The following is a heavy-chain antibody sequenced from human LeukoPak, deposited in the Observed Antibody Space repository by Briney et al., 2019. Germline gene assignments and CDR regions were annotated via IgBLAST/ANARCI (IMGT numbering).Heavy chain of an antibody. CDR3: AREFDGYSSRGGPTDY. D-gene: IGHD6-13*01. Sequence: ASVKVSCKASGYTLTGYYMHWVRQAPGQGLEWMGWINPNSGGTNYAQKFQGRVTMTRDTSISTAYMELSRLRSDDTAVYYCAREFDGYSSRGGPTDYWGQGTLVTVSS. CDR2: INPNSGGT. CDR1: GYTLTGYY. V-gene: IGHV1-2*02. J-gene: IGHJ4*02.